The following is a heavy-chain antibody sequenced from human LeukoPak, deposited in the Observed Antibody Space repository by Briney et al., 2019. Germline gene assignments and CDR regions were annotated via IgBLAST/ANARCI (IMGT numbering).Heavy chain of an antibody. Sequence: ASVKVSCKASGYTFTGYYMHWVRQAPGQGLEWMGIINPSGGSTSYAQKFQGRVTMTRDMSTSTVYMELSSLRSEDTAVYYCARDLGYSSGWYYFDYWGQGTLVTVSS. CDR1: GYTFTGYY. CDR2: INPSGGST. V-gene: IGHV1-46*01. CDR3: ARDLGYSSGWYYFDY. D-gene: IGHD6-19*01. J-gene: IGHJ4*02.